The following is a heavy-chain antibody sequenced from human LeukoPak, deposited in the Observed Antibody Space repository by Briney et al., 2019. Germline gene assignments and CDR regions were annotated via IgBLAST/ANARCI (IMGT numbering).Heavy chain of an antibody. CDR3: ASRYCSGGSCYSDAFDI. J-gene: IGHJ3*02. D-gene: IGHD2-15*01. CDR2: ISAYNGNT. V-gene: IGHV1-18*01. CDR1: GYTFTSYG. Sequence: GASVKVSCKASGYTFTSYGISWVRQAPGQGLEWMGWISAYNGNTNYAQKLQGRVTMTTDTSTSTAYMELRSLRSDDTAVYYCASRYCSGGSCYSDAFDIWGQGTMVTVSS.